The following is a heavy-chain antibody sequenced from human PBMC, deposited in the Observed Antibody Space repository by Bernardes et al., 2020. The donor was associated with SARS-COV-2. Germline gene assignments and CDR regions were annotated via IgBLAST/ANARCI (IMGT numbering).Heavy chain of an antibody. J-gene: IGHJ4*02. CDR1: GFTFSSYW. D-gene: IGHD6-6*01. V-gene: IGHV3-7*01. CDR2: IKQDGSET. Sequence: GSLRLSCAASGFTFSSYWMSWVRQAPGKGLEWVANIKQDGSETFYVDSVKGRFTISRDNAKNSLFMEMNTLRAEDTAVYYCARIYSTSSFDFDYWGQGTLVTVSS. CDR3: ARIYSTSSFDFDY.